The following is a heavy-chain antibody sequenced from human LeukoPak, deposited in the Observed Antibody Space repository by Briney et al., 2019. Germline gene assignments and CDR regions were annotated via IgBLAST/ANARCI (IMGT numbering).Heavy chain of an antibody. Sequence: SETLSLTCTVSGYSISSGYLWGWIRQPPGKGLEWIGNIFHTGSTYYNPSLKSRVTISLDIARQQFSLDLRSVTAADTAVYYCARVRFAEGFFDSWGQGTLVTVSS. CDR2: IFHTGST. CDR1: GYSISSGYL. CDR3: ARVRFAEGFFDS. V-gene: IGHV4-38-2*02. J-gene: IGHJ4*02.